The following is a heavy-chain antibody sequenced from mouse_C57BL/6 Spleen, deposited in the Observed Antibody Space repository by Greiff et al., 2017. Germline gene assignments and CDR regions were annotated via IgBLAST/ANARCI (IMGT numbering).Heavy chain of an antibody. CDR1: GYTFTSYW. D-gene: IGHD1-1*01. CDR2: IYPGSGST. CDR3: ARGYYGSSFWYFDV. J-gene: IGHJ1*03. V-gene: IGHV1-55*01. Sequence: QVQLQQPGAELVKPGASVKMSCKASGYTFTSYWITWVKQRPGQGLEWIGDIYPGSGSTNYNEKFKSKATLTVDTSSSTAYMQLSSLTSEDSAVYYCARGYYGSSFWYFDVWGTGTTLTVSS.